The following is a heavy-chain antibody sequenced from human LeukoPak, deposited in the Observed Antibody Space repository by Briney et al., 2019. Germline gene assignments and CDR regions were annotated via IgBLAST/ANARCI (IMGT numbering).Heavy chain of an antibody. CDR1: GGSISSGSYY. D-gene: IGHD6-13*01. V-gene: IGHV4-61*02. CDR2: IYTSGST. J-gene: IGHJ4*02. Sequence: SETLSLTCTVSGGSISSGSYYWSWIRQPAGKGLEWIGRIYTSGSTNYNPSLKSRVTISVDTSKNQFSLKLSSVTAADTAVYYCARAAAGTDYYFDYWGQGTLVTVSS. CDR3: ARAAAGTDYYFDY.